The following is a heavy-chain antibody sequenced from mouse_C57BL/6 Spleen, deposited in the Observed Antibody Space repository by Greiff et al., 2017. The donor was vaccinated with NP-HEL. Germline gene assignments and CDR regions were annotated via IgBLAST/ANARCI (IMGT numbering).Heavy chain of an antibody. CDR1: GCNVKNTY. CDR2: IDPVSGGT. CDR3: DIRIPEYFDY. J-gene: IGHJ2*01. Sequence: VQLQQSVAELVRPGVVGKVDGTVVGCNVKNTYSHWVRVVPEQGLEWIGRIDPVSGGTNYAPKFQGKAILTADTSSNTAYLQLSSLTSEDTAIYYCDIRIPEYFDYWGQGTTLTVSS. V-gene: IGHV14-3*01.